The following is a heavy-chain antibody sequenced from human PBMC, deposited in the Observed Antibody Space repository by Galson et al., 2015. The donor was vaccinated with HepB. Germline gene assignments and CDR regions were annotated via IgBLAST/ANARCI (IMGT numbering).Heavy chain of an antibody. CDR1: GYTFTGYY. V-gene: IGHV1-2*06. Sequence: SVKVSCKASGYTFTGYYMHWVRQAPGQGLEWMGRINPNSGGTNYAQKFQGRVTMTRDTSISTAYMELSRLRSDDTAVYYCARPAAMRKHYFDYWGQGTLVTVSS. CDR3: ARPAAMRKHYFDY. CDR2: INPNSGGT. J-gene: IGHJ4*02. D-gene: IGHD2-2*01.